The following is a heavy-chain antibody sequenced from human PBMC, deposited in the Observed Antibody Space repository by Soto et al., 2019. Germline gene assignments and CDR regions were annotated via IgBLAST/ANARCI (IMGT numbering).Heavy chain of an antibody. CDR2: IWYGGSNK. CDR1: GFTFSSYG. CDR3: ARESYRTYDSRNSANYYYYYMDV. D-gene: IGHD5-12*01. V-gene: IGHV3-33*01. J-gene: IGHJ6*03. Sequence: QVQLVESGGGVVQPGRSLRLSCAASGFTFSSYGMHWVRQAPGKGLEWVAVIWYGGSNKYYEDSGKGLFTISRDNSKNKLYLQMNSLRAEDTAVFSCARESYRTYDSRNSANYYYYYMDVWGKGTTVTVSS.